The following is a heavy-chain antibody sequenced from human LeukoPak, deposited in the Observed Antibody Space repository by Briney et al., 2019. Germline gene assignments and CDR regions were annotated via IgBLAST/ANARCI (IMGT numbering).Heavy chain of an antibody. CDR2: ISGSGGST. CDR3: AKSGYCSSSSCYTGLLDWFDP. D-gene: IGHD2-2*02. Sequence: GGSLRLPWAASGFSRSDYAMRCVRQAPGKGLEWVSAISGSGGSTYYADSVKGRFTISRDNSKNTLYLQMNSLRAEDTAVYYCAKSGYCSSSSCYTGLLDWFDPWGQGTLVTVSS. J-gene: IGHJ5*02. CDR1: GFSRSDYA. V-gene: IGHV3-23*01.